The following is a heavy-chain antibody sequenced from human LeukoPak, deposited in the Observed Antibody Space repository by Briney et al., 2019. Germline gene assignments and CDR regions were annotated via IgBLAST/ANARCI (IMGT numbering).Heavy chain of an antibody. CDR2: INPNSGGT. Sequence: ASVKVSCKASGYTFTGYYMHWVRQAPGQGLEWMGWINPNSGGTNYAQKFQGRVTMTRDTSISTAYMELSRLRSDDAAVYYCARVGSGSYYNLNYWGQGTLVTVSS. CDR3: ARVGSGSYYNLNY. D-gene: IGHD1-26*01. V-gene: IGHV1-2*02. CDR1: GYTFTGYY. J-gene: IGHJ4*02.